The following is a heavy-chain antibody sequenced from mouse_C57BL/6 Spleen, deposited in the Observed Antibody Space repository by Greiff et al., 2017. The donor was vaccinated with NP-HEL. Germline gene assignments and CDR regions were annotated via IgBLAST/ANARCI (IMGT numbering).Heavy chain of an antibody. Sequence: QVQLQQPGAELVKPGASVKLSCKASGYTFTSYWMHWVKQRPGQGLEWIGMIHPNSGSTNYNEKFKSKATLTVDKSSSTAYMQLRSLTSEDSAVYYCARYWVYAMDYWGQGASVTASS. V-gene: IGHV1-64*01. J-gene: IGHJ4*01. CDR2: IHPNSGST. CDR1: GYTFTSYW. CDR3: ARYWVYAMDY. D-gene: IGHD4-1*01.